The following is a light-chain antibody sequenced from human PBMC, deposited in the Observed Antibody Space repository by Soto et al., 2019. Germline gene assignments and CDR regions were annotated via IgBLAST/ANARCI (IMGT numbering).Light chain of an antibody. CDR1: SSDVGGYNY. CDR2: DVT. CDR3: SSYTSSSTPYV. Sequence: QSALTQPASVSGSPGQSITISCTGTSSDVGGYNYVSWYQQHPVKAPKLMIYDVTNRPSGVSDRFSGSKSGNTASLTISGLKVEDEADYYCSSYTSSSTPYVCGTGTKLTVL. J-gene: IGLJ1*01. V-gene: IGLV2-14*01.